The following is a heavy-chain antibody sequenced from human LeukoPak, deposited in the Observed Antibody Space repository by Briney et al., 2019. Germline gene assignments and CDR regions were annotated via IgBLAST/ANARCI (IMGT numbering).Heavy chain of an antibody. V-gene: IGHV3-66*01. CDR1: GFTVSSNY. Sequence: GGSLRLSCAVSGFTVSSNYMSWVRQAPGGGLEWVSVIYADGSTYYANSVKGRFIISRDSSMSTLYLQMNILRPEDTAVYYCARGGGAFCGSDCYRNFDYWGRGTLVTVSS. CDR2: IYADGST. D-gene: IGHD2-21*01. CDR3: ARGGGAFCGSDCYRNFDY. J-gene: IGHJ4*02.